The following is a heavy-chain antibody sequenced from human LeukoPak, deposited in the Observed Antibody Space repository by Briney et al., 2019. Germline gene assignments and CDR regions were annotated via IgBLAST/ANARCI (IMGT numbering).Heavy chain of an antibody. D-gene: IGHD5-18*01. J-gene: IGHJ5*02. V-gene: IGHV4-30-4*01. CDR1: GGSISSGDYY. CDR2: IYYSGST. CDR3: ARDPGDTAMVHWFDP. Sequence: SETLSLTCTVSGGSISSGDYYWSWIRQPPGKGLEWIGYIYYSGSTYHNPSLKSRVTISVDTSKNQFSLKLSSVTAADTAVYYCARDPGDTAMVHWFDPWGQGTLVTVSS.